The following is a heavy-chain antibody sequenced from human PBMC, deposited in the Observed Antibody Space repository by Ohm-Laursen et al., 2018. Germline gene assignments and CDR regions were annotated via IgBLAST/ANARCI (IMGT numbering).Heavy chain of an antibody. CDR2: IYYSGST. CDR3: ARDQRYCSGGNCYPAGWFDP. CDR1: GGSISSYY. J-gene: IGHJ5*02. V-gene: IGHV4-59*01. Sequence: SDTLSLTCTVSGGSISSYYWSWIRQPPGKGLEWIGYIYYSGSTNYNPSLKSRVTISVDTSKNQFSLKLRSVTAADTAVYYCARDQRYCSGGNCYPAGWFDPWGQGTLVTVSS. D-gene: IGHD2-15*01.